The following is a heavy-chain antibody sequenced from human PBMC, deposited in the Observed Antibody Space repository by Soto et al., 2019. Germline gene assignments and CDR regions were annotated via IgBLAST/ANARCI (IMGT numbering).Heavy chain of an antibody. CDR3: ARAGVLNTMVRGGGYFDY. V-gene: IGHV4-4*02. J-gene: IGHJ4*02. CDR2: IYHSGST. CDR1: SGSISSSNW. Sequence: QVQLQESGPGLVKPSGTLSLTCAVSSGSISSSNWWSWVRQPPGKGLEWIGEIYHSGSTNYNPSLESRVTISVDKSKNQFSLKLSSVTAADTAVYYCARAGVLNTMVRGGGYFDYWGQGTLVTVSS. D-gene: IGHD3-10*01.